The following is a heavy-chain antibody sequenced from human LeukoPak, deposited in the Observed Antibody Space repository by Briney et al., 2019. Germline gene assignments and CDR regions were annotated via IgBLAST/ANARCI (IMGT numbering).Heavy chain of an antibody. J-gene: IGHJ5*02. V-gene: IGHV5-51*01. CDR3: AIFDFLFGEIDNWFDP. CDR2: IYPGDSDT. D-gene: IGHD3-16*01. CDR1: GYSFPIYW. Sequence: GESLKISCKGSGYSFPIYWLGWVRQMPGKGLEWMGIIYPGDSDTRYSPSFQGQVTISADKSISTAYLQWSSLKASDTAMYYCAIFDFLFGEIDNWFDPWGQGTQVTVSS.